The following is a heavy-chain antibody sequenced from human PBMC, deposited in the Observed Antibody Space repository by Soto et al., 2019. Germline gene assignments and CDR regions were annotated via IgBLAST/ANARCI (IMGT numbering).Heavy chain of an antibody. D-gene: IGHD1-1*01. V-gene: IGHV3-48*02. CDR1: GFTFSSYS. CDR2: ISSISSTI. CDR3: ATGNDCTEGGD. J-gene: IGHJ4*02. Sequence: EVQLVESGGGLVQPGGSLRLSCAASGFTFSSYSMNWVRQAPGKGLEWVSYISSISSTIYYADSVKGRFTISRDNSKNSLYLQMNSLRYDDTAVYYCATGNDCTEGGDWGQGTLVTVSS.